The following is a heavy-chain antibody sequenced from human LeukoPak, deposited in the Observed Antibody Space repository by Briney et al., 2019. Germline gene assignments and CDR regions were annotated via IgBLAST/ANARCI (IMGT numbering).Heavy chain of an antibody. CDR3: AKTSYYGSGKYYYYGMDV. Sequence: GSLRLSCAASGFTFSSYGMHWVRQAPGKGLEWVAVISYDGSNKYCADSVKGRFTISRDNSKNTLYLQMNSLRAEDTAVYYCAKTSYYGSGKYYYYGMDVWGQGTTVTVSS. CDR2: ISYDGSNK. J-gene: IGHJ6*02. CDR1: GFTFSSYG. V-gene: IGHV3-30*18. D-gene: IGHD3-10*01.